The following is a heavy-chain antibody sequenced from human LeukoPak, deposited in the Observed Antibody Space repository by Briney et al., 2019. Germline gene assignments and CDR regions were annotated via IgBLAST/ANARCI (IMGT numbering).Heavy chain of an antibody. CDR2: INHSGST. J-gene: IGHJ4*02. V-gene: IGHV4-34*01. CDR3: ARGNVGYCSGGSCYGRMNYFDY. Sequence: SETLSLTCAVYGGSFSGYYWSWIRQPPGKGLEWIGEINHSGSTNYNPSLKSRVTISVDTSKNQFSLKLSSVTAADTTVYYCARGNVGYCSGGSCYGRMNYFDYWGQGTLVTVSS. D-gene: IGHD2-15*01. CDR1: GGSFSGYY.